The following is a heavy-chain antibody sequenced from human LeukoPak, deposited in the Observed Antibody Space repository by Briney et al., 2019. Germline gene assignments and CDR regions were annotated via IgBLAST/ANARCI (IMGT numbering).Heavy chain of an antibody. CDR3: MRDYMGWFDP. Sequence: GGSLRLSCVASGFSLSNFQMYWVRQAPGKGLEWVSIISLDGSAEFYADSVKGRFTISRDTASNTMHLEMNNLRTEDTAVYYCMRDYMGWFDPWGQGTLVTVSS. D-gene: IGHD3-10*01. J-gene: IGHJ5*02. CDR2: ISLDGSAE. CDR1: GFSLSNFQ. V-gene: IGHV3-30-3*01.